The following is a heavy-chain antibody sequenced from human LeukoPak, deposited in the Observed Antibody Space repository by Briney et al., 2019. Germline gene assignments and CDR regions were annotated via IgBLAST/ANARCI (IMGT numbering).Heavy chain of an antibody. CDR1: GGTFSSYA. D-gene: IGHD4-17*01. V-gene: IGHV1-69*05. J-gene: IGHJ4*02. CDR2: IIPIFGTA. CDR3: AREGITVTPFDY. Sequence: ASVKVSCKASGGTFSSYAISWVRQAPGQGLEWMGRIIPIFGTANYAQKFQGRVTITTDESTSTAYMELSSLRSEDTAMYYCAREGITVTPFDYWGQGTLVTVSS.